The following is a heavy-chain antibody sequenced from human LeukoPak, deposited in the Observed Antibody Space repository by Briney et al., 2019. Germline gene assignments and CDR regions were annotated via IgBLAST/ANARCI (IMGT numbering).Heavy chain of an antibody. V-gene: IGHV3-53*01. CDR2: IYNNGNT. D-gene: IGHD5-12*01. Sequence: VGSLRPSCAASGFIVSSNYMSWVRQAPGKGLEWVSVIYNNGNTYYADSVKGRFTISRDDSKNTLNLQMNSLRAEDTAVYYCARGYGGFEHNWFDPWGQGTLVTVSS. CDR1: GFIVSSNY. CDR3: ARGYGGFEHNWFDP. J-gene: IGHJ5*02.